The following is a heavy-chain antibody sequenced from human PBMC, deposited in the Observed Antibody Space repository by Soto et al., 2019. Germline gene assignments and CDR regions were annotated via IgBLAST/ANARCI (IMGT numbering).Heavy chain of an antibody. CDR3: ARGGHVVVVTAAFDY. D-gene: IGHD2-21*02. V-gene: IGHV1-46*01. CDR2: INPSGGHT. CDR1: GNTFTNYY. Sequence: QVQLMQSGAEVKKPGASVKVSCKASGNTFTNYYIHWVRQAPGQGLEWMGTINPSGGHTTYAQKFLGRVHMTRDTSTSTLYMELTSLRSEDTAVYYCARGGHVVVVTAAFDYWGQGTLVTVSS. J-gene: IGHJ4*02.